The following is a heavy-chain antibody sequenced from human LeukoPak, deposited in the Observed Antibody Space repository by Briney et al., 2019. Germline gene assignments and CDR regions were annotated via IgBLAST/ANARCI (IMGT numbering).Heavy chain of an antibody. CDR2: ISDTSVYT. V-gene: IGHV3-23*01. J-gene: IGHJ2*01. D-gene: IGHD2-21*02. Sequence: PGGSLRLSCAASGFPFSNHGMSWVRQAPGKGPEWVSSISDTSVYTYYAASVKGRFTISRDNSQSTLFLHMNNVGAEDMAIYFCAKIGVTAKWFFDVWGRGTLVSVSS. CDR3: AKIGVTAKWFFDV. CDR1: GFPFSNHG.